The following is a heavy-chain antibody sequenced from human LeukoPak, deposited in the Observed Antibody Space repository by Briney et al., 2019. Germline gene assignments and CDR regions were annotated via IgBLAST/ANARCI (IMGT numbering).Heavy chain of an antibody. CDR2: ISGSGGST. J-gene: IGHJ5*02. CDR1: GFTFSSYE. V-gene: IGHV3-23*01. D-gene: IGHD2-15*01. CDR3: AKGFVVVVSSTQSSWFDP. Sequence: GGSLRLSCAASGFTFSSYEMNWVRQAPGKGLEWVSSISGSGGSTYYADSVKGRFTISRDNSKSTLYLQMNSLRAEDTAVYYCAKGFVVVVSSTQSSWFDPWGQGTLVTVSS.